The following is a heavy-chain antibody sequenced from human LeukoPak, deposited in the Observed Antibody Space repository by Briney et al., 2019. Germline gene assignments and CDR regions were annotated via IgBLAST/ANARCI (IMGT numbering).Heavy chain of an antibody. CDR3: VKDNPLDY. Sequence: GGSLRLSCATSGFTFSSYSMNWVRQAPGKGLEWVSYISDSSSIYYADSVKGRFTISRDNANNSLYLQMNSLRAEDTAVYYCVKDNPLDYWGQGTLVIVSS. D-gene: IGHD1-14*01. CDR1: GFTFSSYS. V-gene: IGHV3-48*04. CDR2: ISDSSSI. J-gene: IGHJ4*02.